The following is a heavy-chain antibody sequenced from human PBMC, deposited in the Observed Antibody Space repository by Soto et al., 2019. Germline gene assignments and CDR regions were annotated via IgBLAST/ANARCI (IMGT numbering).Heavy chain of an antibody. V-gene: IGHV3-30*18. CDR3: AKARGCTQPYYYYGMDV. CDR2: ISYDGSNK. Sequence: PGGSLRLSCAASGFTFSSYGMHWVRQAPGKGLEWVAVISYDGSNKYYADSVKGRFTISRDNSKNTLYLQMNSLRAEDTAVYYCAKARGCTQPYYYYGMDVWGQGTTVTV. CDR1: GFTFSSYG. J-gene: IGHJ6*02. D-gene: IGHD2-2*01.